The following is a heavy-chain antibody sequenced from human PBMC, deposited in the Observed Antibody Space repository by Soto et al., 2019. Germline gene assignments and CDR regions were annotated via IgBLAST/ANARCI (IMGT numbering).Heavy chain of an antibody. CDR2: ISGSGGST. V-gene: IGHV3-23*01. Sequence: LRLSCAASGFTFSSYAMSWVRQAPGKGLEWVSAISGSGGSTYYADSVEGRFTISRDNSKNTLYLQMNSLRAEDTAVYYCAKDVPPFAGAANYFDYWGQGTTVTVYS. D-gene: IGHD7-27*01. J-gene: IGHJ4*02. CDR1: GFTFSSYA. CDR3: AKDVPPFAGAANYFDY.